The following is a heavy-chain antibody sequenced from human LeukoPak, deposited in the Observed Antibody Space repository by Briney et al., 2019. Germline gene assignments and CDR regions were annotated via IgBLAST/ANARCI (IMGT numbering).Heavy chain of an antibody. CDR2: ISGDGST. Sequence: GGSLRLSCAASGFSFSTYTMSWVRQAPRKGLEWVSTISGDGSTYYADSVRGRFTISRDNSKNTLYLQMNSLRAEDTAVYYCARDYTSGWYWDYWGRGTLVTVSS. V-gene: IGHV3-23*01. J-gene: IGHJ4*02. D-gene: IGHD6-19*01. CDR1: GFSFSTYT. CDR3: ARDYTSGWYWDY.